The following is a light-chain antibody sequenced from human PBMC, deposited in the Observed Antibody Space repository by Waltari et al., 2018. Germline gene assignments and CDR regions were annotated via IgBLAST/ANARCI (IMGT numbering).Light chain of an antibody. Sequence: DIQMTQSPSSLSASVGDRVTITCQESQDISNYLNWYQQKPGKAPNLLIYAASDLETGVPSRFSGSGSGTDFTFTINSLQPEDIATYYCQQYDNLPYTFGPGTKVNIK. CDR2: AAS. J-gene: IGKJ3*01. CDR3: QQYDNLPYT. V-gene: IGKV1-33*01. CDR1: QDISNY.